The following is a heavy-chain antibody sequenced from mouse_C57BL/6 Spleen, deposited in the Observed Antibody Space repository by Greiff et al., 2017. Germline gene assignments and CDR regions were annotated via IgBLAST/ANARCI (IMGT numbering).Heavy chain of an antibody. V-gene: IGHV1-61*01. CDR1: GYTFTSYW. CDR3: ARNDGYYGAVDY. J-gene: IGHJ2*01. Sequence: QVQLKQPGAELVRPGSSVKLSCKASGYTFTSYWMDWVKQRPGQGLEWIGNIYPSDSETHYNQKFKDKATLTVDKSSSTAYMQLSSLTSEDSAVYYCARNDGYYGAVDYWGQGTTLTVSS. D-gene: IGHD2-3*01. CDR2: IYPSDSET.